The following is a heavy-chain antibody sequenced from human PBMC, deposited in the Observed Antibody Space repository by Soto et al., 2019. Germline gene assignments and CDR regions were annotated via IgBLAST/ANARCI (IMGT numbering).Heavy chain of an antibody. D-gene: IGHD3-22*01. CDR3: SRASPSGITFSGYYAIDY. CDR2: IIPLLSTS. CDR1: GGPFSNDI. J-gene: IGHJ4*02. V-gene: IGHV1-69*08. Sequence: QVQLVQSGAEVKKPGSSVKVSCKASGGPFSNDIITWVRQAPGQGLEWMGRIIPLLSTSTYAQTFQGRLTINADRSTGTAYIELNNLRSEDTAVYYFSRASPSGITFSGYYAIDYRCQGTRITVSS.